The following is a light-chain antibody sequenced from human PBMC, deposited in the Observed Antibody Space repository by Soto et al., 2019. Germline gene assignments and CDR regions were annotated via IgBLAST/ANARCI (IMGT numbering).Light chain of an antibody. Sequence: EIVLTHSPGTLSLSPGEIATLSCRASQSVSGSYLAWYQQKPGQAPRLLIYGASSRATGIPDRFSGSGSGTDFTLTISRLEPEDFAVYYCQQYGDSLSITFGQGTRLEIK. J-gene: IGKJ5*01. CDR2: GAS. CDR1: QSVSGSY. CDR3: QQYGDSLSIT. V-gene: IGKV3-20*01.